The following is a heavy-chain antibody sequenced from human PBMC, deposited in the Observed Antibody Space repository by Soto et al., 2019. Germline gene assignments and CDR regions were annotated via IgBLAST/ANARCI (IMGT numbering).Heavy chain of an antibody. V-gene: IGHV3-7*02. CDR3: ARATLTASPHYSDC. Sequence: PGGSLRLSCVASGFTFSSHWMTWVRQAPGKGLKWVANIKEDGSDIYYADSVKGLFTISRDNAKKSLYLQMSSLRAEDSGLYFCARATLTASPHYSDCWGQGSLVTVSS. CDR2: IKEDGSDI. CDR1: GFTFSSHW. J-gene: IGHJ4*02.